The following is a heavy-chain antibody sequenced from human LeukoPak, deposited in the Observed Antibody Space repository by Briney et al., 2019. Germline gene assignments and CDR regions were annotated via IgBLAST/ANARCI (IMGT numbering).Heavy chain of an antibody. V-gene: IGHV3-7*03. Sequence: GGSLRLSCAASGFTFSNYWMSWVRQAPGKGLEWVANINQDGREVHYVDSVKGRFTISRDNAKNSLFLHMNSLRAEDTAVYYCVRLKAAYTGYDIIDYWGQGTLITVSP. CDR2: INQDGREV. CDR1: GFTFSNYW. D-gene: IGHD5-12*01. CDR3: VRLKAAYTGYDIIDY. J-gene: IGHJ4*02.